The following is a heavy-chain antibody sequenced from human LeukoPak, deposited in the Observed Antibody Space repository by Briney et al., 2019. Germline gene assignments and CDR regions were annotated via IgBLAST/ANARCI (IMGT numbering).Heavy chain of an antibody. CDR1: GYPISSGYY. J-gene: IGHJ3*02. Sequence: SETLSLTCTVSGYPISSGYYWGWIRQPPGKGLEWIGYIYQSGSTSYNPSLQSRVTISIDKSKNQFSLKLSSVTAADTAVYYCARDSYYDNSGEGAFDIWGQGTLVTVSS. D-gene: IGHD3-22*01. V-gene: IGHV4-38-2*02. CDR3: ARDSYYDNSGEGAFDI. CDR2: IYQSGST.